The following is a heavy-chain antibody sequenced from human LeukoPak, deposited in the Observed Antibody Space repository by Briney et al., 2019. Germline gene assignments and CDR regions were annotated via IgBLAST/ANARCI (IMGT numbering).Heavy chain of an antibody. CDR3: ARGLGYYDFWSGYYYFDY. CDR2: IYYSGST. J-gene: IGHJ4*02. Sequence: SETLSLTCIVSGGSISSYYWSWIRQPPGKGLEWIGYIYYSGSTNYNPSLKSRVTISVDTSKNQFSLKLSSVTAADTAVYYCARGLGYYDFWSGYYYFDYWGQGTLVTVSS. CDR1: GGSISSYY. V-gene: IGHV4-59*01. D-gene: IGHD3-3*01.